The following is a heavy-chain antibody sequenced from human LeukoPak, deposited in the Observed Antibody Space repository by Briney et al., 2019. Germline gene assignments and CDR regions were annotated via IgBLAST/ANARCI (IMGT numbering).Heavy chain of an antibody. D-gene: IGHD2-15*01. CDR3: ARGRYCSDGNCYHNWFDP. CDR1: GYTITDSY. J-gene: IGHJ5*02. Sequence: GASVKVSCKASGYTITDSYSITWVRQAPGQGLEWMGWINPNSGGTDYAQKFQGRVTMTRDTSISTAYMELSRLRSDDTAVYYCARGRYCSDGNCYHNWFDPWGQGTLVTVSS. CDR2: INPNSGGT. V-gene: IGHV1-2*02.